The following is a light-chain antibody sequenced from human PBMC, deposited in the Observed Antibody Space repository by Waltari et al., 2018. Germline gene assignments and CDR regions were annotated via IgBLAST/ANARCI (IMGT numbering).Light chain of an antibody. CDR3: CSYAGSFTLV. CDR2: EDN. CDR1: RGDIGTYNL. Sequence: QAALTQPASVSGSAGQSVTISCTGPRGDIGTYNLVSWYQQHPGKAPKLIIYEDNKRPSGVSPLFSASKSGNTASLTISGLQAEDEADYHCCSYAGSFTLVFGGGTKVTIL. J-gene: IGLJ2*01. V-gene: IGLV2-23*01.